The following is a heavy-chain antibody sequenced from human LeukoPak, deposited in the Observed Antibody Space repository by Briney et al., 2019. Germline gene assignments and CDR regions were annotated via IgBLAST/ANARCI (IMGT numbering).Heavy chain of an antibody. D-gene: IGHD3-22*01. Sequence: SETLSLTCTVPGGSISSYYWSWIRQPPGKGLEWIGYIYYSGSTNYNPSLKSRVTISVDTSKNQFSLKLSSVTAADTAVYYCARGQDYYDSSVLGCWGQGTLVTVSS. V-gene: IGHV4-59*01. J-gene: IGHJ4*02. CDR3: ARGQDYYDSSVLGC. CDR2: IYYSGST. CDR1: GGSISSYY.